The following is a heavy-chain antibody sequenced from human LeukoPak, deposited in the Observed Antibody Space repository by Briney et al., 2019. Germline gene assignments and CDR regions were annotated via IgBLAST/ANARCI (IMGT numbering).Heavy chain of an antibody. D-gene: IGHD3-22*01. Sequence: SETLSLTCTVSGGSISSSSYYWGWIRQPPGKGLEWIGSIYYSGSTYYNPSLKSRVTISVDTSKNQFSLKLSSVTAADTAVYYCARERPLYYYDSSGYVDYWGQGTQVTVSS. J-gene: IGHJ4*02. CDR3: ARERPLYYYDSSGYVDY. V-gene: IGHV4-39*02. CDR2: IYYSGST. CDR1: GGSISSSSYY.